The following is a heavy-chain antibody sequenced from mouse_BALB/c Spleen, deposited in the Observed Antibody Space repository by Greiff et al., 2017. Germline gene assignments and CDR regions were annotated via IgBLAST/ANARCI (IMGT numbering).Heavy chain of an antibody. CDR1: GFSLTSYG. J-gene: IGHJ2*01. D-gene: IGHD1-1*01. CDR2: IWSGGST. Sequence: QVQLKQSGPGLVQPSQSLSITCTVSGFSLTSYGVHWVRQSPGKGLEWLGVIWSGGSTDYNAAFISRLSISKDNSKSQVFFKMNSLQANDTAIYYCARIGDYGYYFDYWGQGTTLTVSS. CDR3: ARIGDYGYYFDY. V-gene: IGHV2-2*02.